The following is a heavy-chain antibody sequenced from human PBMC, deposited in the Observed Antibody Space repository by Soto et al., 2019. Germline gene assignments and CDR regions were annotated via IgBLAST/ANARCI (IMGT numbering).Heavy chain of an antibody. CDR3: ARETGGWFDP. V-gene: IGHV4-59*01. J-gene: IGHJ5*02. CDR2: IYYSGST. D-gene: IGHD3-10*01. Sequence: SETLSLTCTVSGGSISSYYWSWIRQPPGKGLEWIGYIYYSGSTNYNPSLKSRVTISVDTSKNQFSLKMSSVTAADTAVYYCARETGGWFDPWGQGTLVTVS. CDR1: GGSISSYY.